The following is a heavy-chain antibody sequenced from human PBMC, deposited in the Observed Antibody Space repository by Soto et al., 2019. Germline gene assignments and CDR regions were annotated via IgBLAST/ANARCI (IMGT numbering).Heavy chain of an antibody. J-gene: IGHJ6*02. CDR1: GYTFTSYG. Sequence: QVQLVQSGAEVKKPGASVKVSCKASGYTFTSYGISWVRQAPGQGLEWMGWISAYNGNTNYAQKLQGRLTMTTDTSTSTAYMELRSLRSDDTAVYYCARDGALGENYYYYGMDVWGHGTTVTVSS. CDR2: ISAYNGNT. D-gene: IGHD3-16*01. V-gene: IGHV1-18*01. CDR3: ARDGALGENYYYYGMDV.